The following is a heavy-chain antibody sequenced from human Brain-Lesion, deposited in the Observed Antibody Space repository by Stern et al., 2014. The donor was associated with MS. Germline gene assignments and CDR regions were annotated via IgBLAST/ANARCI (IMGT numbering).Heavy chain of an antibody. V-gene: IGHV4-39*01. D-gene: IGHD3-10*01. Sequence: QVQLQESGPGLVKPSETLSLTCTVSGGSISSSSYYWGWIRQPPGKGLEWIGSIYYRGSTYYNPSLKRRVTISMDTSKNQFSLRLSSVTAADTAVYFCAKLWLGELPESPFDYWGQGTLVTVSS. CDR2: IYYRGST. J-gene: IGHJ4*02. CDR3: AKLWLGELPESPFDY. CDR1: GGSISSSSYY.